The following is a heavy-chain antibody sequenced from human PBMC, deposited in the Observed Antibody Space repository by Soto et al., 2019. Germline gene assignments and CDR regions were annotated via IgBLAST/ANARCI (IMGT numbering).Heavy chain of an antibody. CDR1: GFTFSSYA. CDR3: ARHPRQWVQLWLGSGYGMDV. J-gene: IGHJ6*02. V-gene: IGHV3-30-3*01. D-gene: IGHD5-18*01. CDR2: ISYDGSNK. Sequence: QVQLVESGGGVVQPGRSLRLSCAASGFTFSSYAMHWVRQAPGKGLEWVAVISYDGSNKYYADSVKGRFTISRDNSKNALYLQMNSLRAEDTAVYYCARHPRQWVQLWLGSGYGMDVWGQGTTVTVSS.